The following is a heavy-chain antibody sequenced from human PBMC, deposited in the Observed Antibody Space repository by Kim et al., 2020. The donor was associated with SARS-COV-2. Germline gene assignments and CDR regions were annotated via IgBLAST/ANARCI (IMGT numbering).Heavy chain of an antibody. CDR2: ISGSGDRT. J-gene: IGHJ4*02. CDR1: GFIFSNYA. V-gene: IGHV3-23*01. D-gene: IGHD3-10*01. CDR3: GKHWGSGTYYNYFDY. Sequence: GGSLRLSCTGSGFIFSNYAVSWVRQAPGKGLEWVSAISGSGDRTFYTDFVRGRVTISRDNSKNTVYLKLNGLRVEDAAVYYCGKHWGSGTYYNYFDYWGQGTLVTVSS.